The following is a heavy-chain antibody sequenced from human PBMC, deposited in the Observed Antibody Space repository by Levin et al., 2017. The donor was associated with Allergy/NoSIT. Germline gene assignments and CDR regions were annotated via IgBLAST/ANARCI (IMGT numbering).Heavy chain of an antibody. CDR3: TTERDYGDYFNCFDS. CDR1: GFTFTNAW. J-gene: IGHJ5*01. CDR2: IKSKIDGGTT. D-gene: IGHD4-17*01. Sequence: GESLKISCAASGFTFTNAWMNWVRQTPGKGLEWVGRIKSKIDGGTTDYAAPVKDRFSISRDDSKNTLYLQMNSLKTDDSAVYYCTTERDYGDYFNCFDSWGQGTLVTVSS. V-gene: IGHV3-15*07.